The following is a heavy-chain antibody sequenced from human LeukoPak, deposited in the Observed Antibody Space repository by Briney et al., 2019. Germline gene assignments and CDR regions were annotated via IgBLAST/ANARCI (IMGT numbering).Heavy chain of an antibody. D-gene: IGHD6-19*01. V-gene: IGHV4-34*01. Sequence: SETLSLTCAVYGGSFSGYYWSWIRQPPGKGLEWIGEINHSGGTNYNPSLKSRVTISVDTSKNQFSLKLSSVTAADTAVYYCARRGSGWVLSVDYWGQGTLVTVSS. CDR1: GGSFSGYY. CDR2: INHSGGT. J-gene: IGHJ4*02. CDR3: ARRGSGWVLSVDY.